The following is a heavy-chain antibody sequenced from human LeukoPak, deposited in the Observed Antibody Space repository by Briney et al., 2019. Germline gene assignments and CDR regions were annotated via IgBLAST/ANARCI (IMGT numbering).Heavy chain of an antibody. CDR1: GFTFSDYY. J-gene: IGHJ5*02. CDR2: ISSSGSTI. CDR3: AKSSSSGYAHNNWFDP. D-gene: IGHD3-22*01. V-gene: IGHV3-11*01. Sequence: PGGTLRLSCAASGFTFSDYYMSWIRQAPGQGREGVSYISSSGSTIYYADSVKGRFTISRDNAKNSLYLQMNSLRAEDMAWYYCAKSSSSGYAHNNWFDPWGQGTLVTVSS.